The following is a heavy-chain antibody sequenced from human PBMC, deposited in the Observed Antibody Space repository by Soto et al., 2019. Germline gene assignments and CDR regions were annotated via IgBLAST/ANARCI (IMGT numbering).Heavy chain of an antibody. D-gene: IGHD3-16*01. CDR3: THRMIPFGGVTALDEFDF. CDR2: IYWDNDK. Sequence: QITLKESGPTLVNPTQTLTLTCTFSGFSLYTSRVGVAWIRQPPGKALEWLAIIYWDNDKRYSPSLESRLAITKNTSKNQMVITMTNLDPVDTAIYFSTHRMIPFGGVTALDEFDFWGQGTMVTVSS. V-gene: IGHV2-5*02. J-gene: IGHJ3*01. CDR1: GFSLYTSRVG.